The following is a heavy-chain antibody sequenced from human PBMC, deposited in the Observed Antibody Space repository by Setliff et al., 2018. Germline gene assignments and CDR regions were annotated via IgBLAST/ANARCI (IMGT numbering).Heavy chain of an antibody. D-gene: IGHD1-26*01. CDR3: TTDQTLVGALI. J-gene: IGHJ3*02. CDR1: GFTFSNDW. V-gene: IGHV3-15*01. CDR2: IKSKTDGGTT. Sequence: GGSLRLSCAASGFTFSNDWMSWVRQAPGKGLEWIGHIKSKTDGGTTDYAAPVKGRFTISRDDSKNTLYLQMNSLKTEDTAVYYCTTDQTLVGALIWGQGTMVTVSS.